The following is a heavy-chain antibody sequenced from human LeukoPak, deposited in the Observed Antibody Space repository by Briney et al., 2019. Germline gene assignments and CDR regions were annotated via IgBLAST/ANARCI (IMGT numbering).Heavy chain of an antibody. CDR2: IYHSGST. CDR1: GGSISSSNW. CDR3: ARVSSGATTVDY. Sequence: PSETLSLTCAVSGGSISSSNWWSWVRQPPGKGLEWIGEIYHSGSTNCNPSPKSRVTISVDKSKNQFSLKLSSVTAADTAVYYCARVSSGATTVDYWGQGTLVTVSS. D-gene: IGHD1-26*01. V-gene: IGHV4-4*02. J-gene: IGHJ4*02.